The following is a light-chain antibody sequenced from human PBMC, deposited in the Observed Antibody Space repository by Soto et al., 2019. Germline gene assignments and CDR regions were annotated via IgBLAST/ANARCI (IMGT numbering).Light chain of an antibody. V-gene: IGKV3-15*01. CDR2: GAS. Sequence: ETVVTQSPVTLSVSPGEGATLSCRTSQSVGYNLAWYQQKPGQAPSPLIYGASTRITGIPARFSGSASGTEFTLTITSLQSDDFAVYYCQQYGNWPEYSFGQGTKLQI. CDR1: QSVGYN. CDR3: QQYGNWPEYS. J-gene: IGKJ2*03.